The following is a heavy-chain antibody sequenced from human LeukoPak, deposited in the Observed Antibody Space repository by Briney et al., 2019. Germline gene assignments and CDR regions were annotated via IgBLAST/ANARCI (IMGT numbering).Heavy chain of an antibody. D-gene: IGHD2-2*01. CDR3: ARRGAYQEFDP. CDR2: LSSSGNTI. CDR1: GFTFSNYS. V-gene: IGHV3-48*04. Sequence: GGSLRLSCAASGFTFSNYSMNWVRQAPGKGLEWVSYLSSSGNTIYYADSVKGRFTISRDNAKNSLHLQMNSLRAEDTAVYYCARRGAYQEFDPWGQGTLDTVSS. J-gene: IGHJ5*02.